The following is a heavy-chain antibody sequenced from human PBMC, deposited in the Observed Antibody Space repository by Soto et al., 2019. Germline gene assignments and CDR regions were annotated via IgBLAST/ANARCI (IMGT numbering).Heavy chain of an antibody. CDR1: GFAFSDFY. Sequence: PGGSLRLSCAASGFAFSDFYMSWTRQAPGKGLEWISYISRGGTTVFYADSVTGRFTISRDNAQKSLYLQMDSLASEDTALYYCARDREPSVYHGMAVWGQGTTVTVSS. CDR3: ARDREPSVYHGMAV. J-gene: IGHJ6*02. CDR2: ISRGGTTV. V-gene: IGHV3-11*01.